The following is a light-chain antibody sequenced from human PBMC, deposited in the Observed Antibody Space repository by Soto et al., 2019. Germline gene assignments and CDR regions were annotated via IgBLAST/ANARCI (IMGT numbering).Light chain of an antibody. CDR3: SSYTDSSTL. J-gene: IGLJ1*01. CDR1: SSDVGSYNY. Sequence: QSVLTQPASVSESPGQSITISCTGTSSDVGSYNYVSWYQQHPGKAPKLMIYGVSDRPSGISSRFSGSKSGNTASLTISGLQTEDEADYYCSSYTDSSTLFGTGTKVTVL. V-gene: IGLV2-14*01. CDR2: GVS.